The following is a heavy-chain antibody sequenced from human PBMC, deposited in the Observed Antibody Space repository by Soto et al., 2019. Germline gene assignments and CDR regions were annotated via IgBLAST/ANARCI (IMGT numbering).Heavy chain of an antibody. V-gene: IGHV3-21*01. CDR3: ARAIGYAFDI. CDR1: GFTFSTSS. Sequence: GGSLRLSCAASGFTFSTSSLYWVRQAPGKGLEWVSSISSRGYTYYADSVKGRFTISRDNAKNSLYLQMNSLRAEDTAVYYCARAIGYAFDIWGQGTMVTVSS. CDR2: ISSRGYT. D-gene: IGHD1-26*01. J-gene: IGHJ3*02.